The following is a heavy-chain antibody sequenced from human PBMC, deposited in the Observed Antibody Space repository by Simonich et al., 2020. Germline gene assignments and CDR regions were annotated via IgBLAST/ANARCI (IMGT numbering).Heavy chain of an antibody. J-gene: IGHJ3*02. CDR3: AKDLGERITMIVVVIDAFDI. CDR1: GFTFSSYA. V-gene: IGHV3-23*01. Sequence: GGGLVQPGGSLRLSCAASGFTFSSYAMSWVRQAPGKGLEWVSAISGSGGSTYYADSVKGRFTISRDNSKNTLYLQMNSRRAEDTAVYYWAKDLGERITMIVVVIDAFDIWGQGTMVTVSS. CDR2: ISGSGGST. D-gene: IGHD3-22*01.